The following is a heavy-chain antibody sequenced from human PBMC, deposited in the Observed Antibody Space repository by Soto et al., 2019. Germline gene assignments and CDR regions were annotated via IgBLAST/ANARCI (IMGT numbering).Heavy chain of an antibody. CDR3: ARSVEGHFDY. V-gene: IGHV3-48*02. Sequence: EVQLVESGGGLVRPGESLRLSCAASGFKFNIYSMNWIRQAPGKGLEWVSYITSDTLTIRYADSVRGRFIISRDNAGNSVFLQMNSLRDEDTATYYCARSVEGHFDYWGQGALVNVS. CDR1: GFKFNIYS. J-gene: IGHJ4*02. CDR2: ITSDTLTI. D-gene: IGHD6-19*01.